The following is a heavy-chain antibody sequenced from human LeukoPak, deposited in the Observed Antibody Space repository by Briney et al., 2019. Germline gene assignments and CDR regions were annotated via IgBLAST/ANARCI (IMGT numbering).Heavy chain of an antibody. V-gene: IGHV4-34*01. CDR2: INHSGST. Sequence: SETLSLTCAVYGGSFSGYYWSWIRQPPGKGLEWIGEINHSGSTNYNPSLKSRVNISVDTSKNQFSLKLSSVTAADTAVYYCARGQAIVGASYFDYWGQGTLVTVSS. CDR3: ARGQAIVGASYFDY. D-gene: IGHD1-26*01. J-gene: IGHJ4*02. CDR1: GGSFSGYY.